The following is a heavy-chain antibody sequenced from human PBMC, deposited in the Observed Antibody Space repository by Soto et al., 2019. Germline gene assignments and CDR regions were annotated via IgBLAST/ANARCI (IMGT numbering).Heavy chain of an antibody. CDR2: IIPIFGTA. D-gene: IGHD3-3*01. CDR3: ARAPTIFGVVTSNNWFDP. V-gene: IGHV1-69*01. Sequence: QVQLVQSGAEVKKPGSSVKVSCKASGGTFSSYAISWVRQAPGQGLEWMGGIIPIFGTANYAQKFQGRVTITADESTSTAYMELSSLRSEDTAVYYCARAPTIFGVVTSNNWFDPWGQGTLVTVSS. CDR1: GGTFSSYA. J-gene: IGHJ5*02.